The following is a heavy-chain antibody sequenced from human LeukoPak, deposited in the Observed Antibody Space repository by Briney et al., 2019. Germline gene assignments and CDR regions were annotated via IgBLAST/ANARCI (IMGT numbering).Heavy chain of an antibody. J-gene: IGHJ3*02. CDR1: GGSISSGSYY. V-gene: IGHV4-61*02. CDR2: ICTSGST. D-gene: IGHD2-2*01. Sequence: SETLSLTCTVSGGSISSGSYYWSWIRQPAGKGLEWIGRICTSGSTNYNPSLKSRVTISVDTSKNQFSLKLSSVTAADTAVYYCARAFYCSSTSCYAFDIWGQGTMVTVSS. CDR3: ARAFYCSSTSCYAFDI.